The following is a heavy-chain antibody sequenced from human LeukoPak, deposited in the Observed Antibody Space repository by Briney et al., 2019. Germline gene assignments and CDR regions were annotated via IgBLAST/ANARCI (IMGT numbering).Heavy chain of an antibody. Sequence: PGGSLRLSCTASGFTFNSHAMNWVRQAPGKGLQWVSGISGSGSIAYYADSVKGRFTISRDNAKNSLYLQMNSLRAEDTAVYYCARDLNTVAVGYYYYYYGMDVWGQGTTVTVSS. D-gene: IGHD4-23*01. CDR3: ARDLNTVAVGYYYYYYGMDV. J-gene: IGHJ6*02. CDR2: ISGSGSIA. CDR1: GFTFNSHA. V-gene: IGHV3-21*01.